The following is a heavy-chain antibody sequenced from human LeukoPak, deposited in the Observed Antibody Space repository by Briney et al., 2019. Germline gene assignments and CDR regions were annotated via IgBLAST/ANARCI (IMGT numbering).Heavy chain of an antibody. V-gene: IGHV6-1*01. Sequence: SQTLSLTCAISGDSVSSNSAAWNWIRQSPSRGLEWLGRTYYRSKWYNDYAVSVKSRITINPDTSKNQFSLKLSSVTAADTAVYYCARVGDFYHNSGYYLYKDAFDIWGQGTMATVSS. CDR1: GDSVSSNSAA. CDR3: ARVGDFYHNSGYYLYKDAFDI. J-gene: IGHJ3*02. CDR2: TYYRSKWYN. D-gene: IGHD3-22*01.